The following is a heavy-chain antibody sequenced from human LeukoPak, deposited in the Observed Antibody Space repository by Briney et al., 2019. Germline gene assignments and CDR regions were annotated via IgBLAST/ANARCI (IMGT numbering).Heavy chain of an antibody. CDR2: INPSGGST. Sequence: ASVKVSCKASGYTFTSNYMHWVRHPPAQGLEWMLIINPSGGSTSYAQKFQGRVTMTRDTSTSTVYMELSSLRSEDTAVYYCARRITRPHENYYYGMDVWGQGTTVTVSS. J-gene: IGHJ6*02. D-gene: IGHD3-10*01. V-gene: IGHV1-46*01. CDR3: ARRITRPHENYYYGMDV. CDR1: GYTFTSNY.